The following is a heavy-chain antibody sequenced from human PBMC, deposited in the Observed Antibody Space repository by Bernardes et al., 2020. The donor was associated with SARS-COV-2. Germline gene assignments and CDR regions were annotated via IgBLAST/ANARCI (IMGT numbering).Heavy chain of an antibody. J-gene: IGHJ5*02. CDR3: AKDASYCTGGVCAAGGFDT. CDR2: ISYDGSKK. V-gene: IGHV3-30*18. D-gene: IGHD2-8*02. Sequence: GGSLRLSCAASEFTFSDYGMHWVRQASGKGLEWVAVISYDGSKKHYADSVKGRFTISRDDSSNMLYLQMDSLRADDTAVYYCAKDASYCTGGVCAAGGFDTWGQGTLVNVSS. CDR1: EFTFSDYG.